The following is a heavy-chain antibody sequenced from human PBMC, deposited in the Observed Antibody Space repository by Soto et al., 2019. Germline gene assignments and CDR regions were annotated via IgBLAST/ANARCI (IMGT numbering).Heavy chain of an antibody. D-gene: IGHD3-10*01. CDR1: GGSIRSYY. V-gene: IGHV4-59*01. CDR2: IHYSGTT. J-gene: IGHJ4*02. Sequence: QVQLQESGPGLAKPSETVSLTCTVSGGSIRSYYWSWIRQPPGQGLEWIGHIHYSGTTYYNPSLERRVTISVDTSKNQFSLSVTSVSAADTAVYYCTRSGTYPVSIDFWGQGTLVTVSS. CDR3: TRSGTYPVSIDF.